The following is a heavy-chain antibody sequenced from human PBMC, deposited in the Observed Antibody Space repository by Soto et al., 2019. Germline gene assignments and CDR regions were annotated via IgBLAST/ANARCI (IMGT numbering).Heavy chain of an antibody. CDR3: ARHQIAAAGTDYYYGMAV. J-gene: IGHJ6*04. CDR2: IYPGDSDT. CDR1: GYSFTSYW. V-gene: IGHV5-51*01. Sequence: PGESLKISCKGSGYSFTSYWIGWVRQMPGKGLEWMGIIYPGDSDTRYSPSFQGQVTISADKSISTAYLQWSSLKASDTAMYYCARHQIAAAGTDYYYGMAVWGKGTMVTASS. D-gene: IGHD6-13*01.